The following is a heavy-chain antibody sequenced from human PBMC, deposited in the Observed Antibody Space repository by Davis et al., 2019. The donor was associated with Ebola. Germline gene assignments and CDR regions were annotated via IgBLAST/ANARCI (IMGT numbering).Heavy chain of an antibody. CDR3: ARSLIGDQSSGQADFDD. Sequence: SVKVSCKASGYTFTGYYLHWVRQAPGQGLEWMGGIIPIHGTTNDAQKFQGRITITADRPTSTAYMELSSLRSEDTAVYYCARSLIGDQSSGQADFDDWGQGTLVTVSS. J-gene: IGHJ4*02. CDR2: IIPIHGTT. CDR1: GYTFTGYY. D-gene: IGHD7-27*01. V-gene: IGHV1-69*10.